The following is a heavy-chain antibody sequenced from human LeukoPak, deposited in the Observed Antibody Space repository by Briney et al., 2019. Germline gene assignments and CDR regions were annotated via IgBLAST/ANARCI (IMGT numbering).Heavy chain of an antibody. V-gene: IGHV4-61*02. D-gene: IGHD2-2*01. CDR1: GGSNSSGSYY. J-gene: IGHJ6*03. CDR2: IYTSGSS. CDR3: ARDSDIVVVPGVMGTYYYYYMDV. Sequence: PSQTLSLTCRVAGGSNSSGSYYWCWIRQPAGKGLEWIGRIYTSGSSNYNPSLKSRVTILVDTSKNQFSLTLSSVTAADTAVYYCARDSDIVVVPGVMGTYYYYYMDVWGKGTTVTVSS.